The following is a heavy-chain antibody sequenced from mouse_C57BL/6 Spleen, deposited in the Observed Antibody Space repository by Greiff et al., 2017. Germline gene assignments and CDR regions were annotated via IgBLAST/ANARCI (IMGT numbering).Heavy chain of an antibody. CDR1: GFTFSDYY. CDR3: ARDWGYDDGVGYAMDY. D-gene: IGHD2-2*01. Sequence: DVKLVESEGGLVQPGSSMKLSCTASGFTFSDYYMAWVRQVPEKGLEWVANINYDGSSTYYLDSLKSRFIISRDNAKNILYLQMSSLKSEDTATYYCARDWGYDDGVGYAMDYWGQGTSVTVSS. V-gene: IGHV5-16*01. J-gene: IGHJ4*01. CDR2: INYDGSST.